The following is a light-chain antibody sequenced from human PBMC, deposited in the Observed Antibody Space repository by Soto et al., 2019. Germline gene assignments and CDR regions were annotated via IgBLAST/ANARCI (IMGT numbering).Light chain of an antibody. CDR1: ENIKNW. CDR2: DAS. J-gene: IGKJ1*01. CDR3: QQYDVHPKT. Sequence: DVQMTQSPSTLAASVGARVPITCRASENIKNWLAWYQQTPGKAPKVLISDASRLETGVPSRFSGSGYGTDFTLTITSLQTDDFGTYHCQQYDVHPKTFGQGTKVDIK. V-gene: IGKV1-5*01.